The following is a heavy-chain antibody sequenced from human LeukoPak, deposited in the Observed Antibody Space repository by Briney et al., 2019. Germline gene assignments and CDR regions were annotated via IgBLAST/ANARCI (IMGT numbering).Heavy chain of an antibody. CDR3: AKAYGYCSGGTCYSGVEY. CDR1: GFTFSSYA. Sequence: GGSLILSCAASGFTFSSYAMTWVRQAPGKGLEWVSAISGSGGSTNYADSVKGRFTISRDNSKNTLDLQMNSLRAEDTAIYYCAKAYGYCSGGTCYSGVEYWGQGTLVTVSS. J-gene: IGHJ4*02. D-gene: IGHD2-15*01. V-gene: IGHV3-23*01. CDR2: ISGSGGST.